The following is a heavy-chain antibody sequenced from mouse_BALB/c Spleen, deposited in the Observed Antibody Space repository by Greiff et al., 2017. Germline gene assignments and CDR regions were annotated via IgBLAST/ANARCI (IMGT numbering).Heavy chain of an antibody. D-gene: IGHD2-4*01. Sequence: VQLQQPGAELVRPGASVKLSCKASGYSFTSYWMHWVKQRPGQGLEWIGAIYPGNSDTSYNQKFKGKAKLTAVTSASTAYMELSSLTNEDSAVYYCTRGYYDYDVGYWGQGTTLTVSS. CDR1: GYSFTSYW. J-gene: IGHJ2*01. V-gene: IGHV1-5*01. CDR3: TRGYYDYDVGY. CDR2: IYPGNSDT.